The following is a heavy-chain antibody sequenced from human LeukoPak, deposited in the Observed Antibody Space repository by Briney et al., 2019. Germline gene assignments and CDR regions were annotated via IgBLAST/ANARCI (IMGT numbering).Heavy chain of an antibody. J-gene: IGHJ4*02. CDR2: IYSGGST. Sequence: GGSLRLSCAASGFTVSDNYMSWVRQAPGKGLEWVSVIYSGGSTYYADSVKGRFTISRDNSKNTLYLQMNSLRAEDTAVYYCAKDGGYGSGSYYPYYFDYWGQGTLVTVSS. CDR3: AKDGGYGSGSYYPYYFDY. D-gene: IGHD3-10*01. CDR1: GFTVSDNY. V-gene: IGHV3-53*05.